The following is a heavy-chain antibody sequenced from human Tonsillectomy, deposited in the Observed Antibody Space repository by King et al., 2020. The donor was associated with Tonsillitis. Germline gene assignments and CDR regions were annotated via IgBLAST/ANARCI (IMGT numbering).Heavy chain of an antibody. CDR3: AKMVSRSTIGRGVPDYYSDGMDV. J-gene: IGHJ6*02. CDR2: ISGSGGST. CDR1: GFTFSSYA. Sequence: VQLVESGGGLVQPGGSLRLSCAASGFTFSSYAMSWVRQAPGKGLEWVSAISGSGGSTYYADSVKGRFTMSRDNSKNTLYLQMNSLSAEDTGVYYCAKMVSRSTIGRGVPDYYSDGMDVWGQGTTVTVSS. V-gene: IGHV3-23*04. D-gene: IGHD3-10*01.